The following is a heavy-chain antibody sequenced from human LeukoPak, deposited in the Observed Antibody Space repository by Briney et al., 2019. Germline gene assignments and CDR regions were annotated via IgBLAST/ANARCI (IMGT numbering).Heavy chain of an antibody. J-gene: IGHJ4*02. CDR3: AKPPGYGSGVVPPGYFDY. V-gene: IGHV3-30*02. CDR1: GFTFSSYG. D-gene: IGHD3-10*01. Sequence: GGSLRLSCAASGFTFSSYGIHWVRQAPGKGLEWVTFIGYDGRNKYYADSVKGRFTTSRDNSKNTLYLQMNSLRAEDTAVYYCAKPPGYGSGVVPPGYFDYWGQGTLVTVSS. CDR2: IGYDGRNK.